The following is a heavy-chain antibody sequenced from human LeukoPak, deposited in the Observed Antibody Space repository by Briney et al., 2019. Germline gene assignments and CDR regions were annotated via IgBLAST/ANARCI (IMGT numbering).Heavy chain of an antibody. CDR3: ARERSFPALEVYSYGGFDY. CDR2: ISSSSSTI. Sequence: GGSLRLSCAASGFTFSSYAMSWVRQAPGKGLEWVSYISSSSSTIYYADSVKGRFTISRDNAKNSLYLQMNSLRAEDTAVYYCARERSFPALEVYSYGGFDYWGQGTLVTVSS. CDR1: GFTFSSYA. J-gene: IGHJ4*02. V-gene: IGHV3-48*04. D-gene: IGHD5-18*01.